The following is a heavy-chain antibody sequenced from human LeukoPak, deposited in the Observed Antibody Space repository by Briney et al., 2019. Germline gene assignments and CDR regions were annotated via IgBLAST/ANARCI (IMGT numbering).Heavy chain of an antibody. Sequence: PSETLSLTCAVYGGSFSGYYWSWIRQPPGKGLKWIGEINHSGSTNYNPSLKSRVTISVDTSKNQFSLKLSSVTAADTAVYYCARLVSDIVVVPAAIYYYYYYMDVWGKGTTVTVPS. V-gene: IGHV4-34*01. CDR3: ARLVSDIVVVPAAIYYYYYYMDV. J-gene: IGHJ6*03. CDR2: INHSGST. CDR1: GGSFSGYY. D-gene: IGHD2-2*01.